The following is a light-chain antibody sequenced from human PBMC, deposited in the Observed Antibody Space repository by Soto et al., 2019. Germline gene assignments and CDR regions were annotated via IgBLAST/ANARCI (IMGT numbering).Light chain of an antibody. CDR1: SSDVGAYNY. V-gene: IGLV2-14*01. CDR3: SLYTSSSTLYV. J-gene: IGLJ1*01. CDR2: EVS. Sequence: QSALTQPASVSGSPGQSITISCTGSSSDVGAYNYVSWYQQHPGKAPKLMIYEVSNRPSGVPDRFSGSKSGNTASLTISGLQAEDEADYYCSLYTSSSTLYVFGTGTKLTVL.